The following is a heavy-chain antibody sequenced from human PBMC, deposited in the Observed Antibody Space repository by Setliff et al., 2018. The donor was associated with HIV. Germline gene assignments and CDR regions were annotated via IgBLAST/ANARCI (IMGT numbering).Heavy chain of an antibody. D-gene: IGHD6-13*01. CDR1: EYTFTLYG. CDR2: INAGNGDT. Sequence: GASVKVSCKASEYTFTLYGIHWVRQAPGQRPEWVGWINAGNGDTEYSQKFQGRVTITRDTSASTAYMELSSLRSEDTALYYCARDGLYSNSWSYFDFWGQGTLVTVSS. CDR3: ARDGLYSNSWSYFDF. J-gene: IGHJ4*02. V-gene: IGHV1-3*01.